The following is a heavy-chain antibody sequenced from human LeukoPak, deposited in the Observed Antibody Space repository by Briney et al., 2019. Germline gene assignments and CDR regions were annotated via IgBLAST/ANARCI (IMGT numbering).Heavy chain of an antibody. Sequence: VGSPRLSCAASGVTVCSNYMSCVREAPGKGLECVSVIYSGGSTYYADSVKGRFTISRDNSKNTLYLQMNSLRAEDTAVYYSARGYYNTISFDYWGQGTLVTVSS. CDR3: ARGYYNTISFDY. D-gene: IGHD3-10*01. CDR2: IYSGGST. J-gene: IGHJ4*02. V-gene: IGHV3-66*01. CDR1: GVTVCSNY.